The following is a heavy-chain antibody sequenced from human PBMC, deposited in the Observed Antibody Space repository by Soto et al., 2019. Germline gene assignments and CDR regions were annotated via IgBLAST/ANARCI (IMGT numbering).Heavy chain of an antibody. J-gene: IGHJ4*02. CDR3: ARDIGDRYFDY. CDR2: IHHSGST. V-gene: IGHV4-59*01. Sequence: PXETLSLTCTVSGDSISRYYWSWIRQPPGKGLEWIGYIHHSGSTNYNPSLKSRVTMSVDTSKSQLSLKVSSVTAADTAVYYCARDIGDRYFDYWGRGTLVTVSS. CDR1: GDSISRYY. D-gene: IGHD2-21*01.